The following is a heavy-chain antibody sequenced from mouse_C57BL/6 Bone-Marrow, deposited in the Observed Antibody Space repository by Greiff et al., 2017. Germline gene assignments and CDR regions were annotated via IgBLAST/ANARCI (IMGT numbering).Heavy chain of an antibody. CDR1: GFNIKDDY. J-gene: IGHJ2*01. CDR3: TARITTVVAPFDY. V-gene: IGHV14-4*01. Sequence: VQPQQSGAELVRPGASVKLSCTASGFNIKDDYMHWVKQRPEQGLEWIGWIDPENGDTEYASKFQGKATITADTPSNTAYLQLSSLTSEDTAVYDCTARITTVVAPFDYWGQGTTLTVSS. CDR2: IDPENGDT. D-gene: IGHD1-1*01.